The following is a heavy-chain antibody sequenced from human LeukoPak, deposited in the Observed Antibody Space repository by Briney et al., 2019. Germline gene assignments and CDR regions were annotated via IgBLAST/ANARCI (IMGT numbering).Heavy chain of an antibody. D-gene: IGHD6-19*01. J-gene: IGHJ6*02. CDR3: AKDVYSSGWLNYGMDV. CDR1: GFTFSSYG. Sequence: GGSLRLSCAASGFTFSSYGMHWVRQAPGKGLESVAVISYDGSNKYYADSVKGRFTISRDNSKNTLYLQMNSLRAEDTAVYYCAKDVYSSGWLNYGMDVWGQGTTVTVSS. V-gene: IGHV3-30*18. CDR2: ISYDGSNK.